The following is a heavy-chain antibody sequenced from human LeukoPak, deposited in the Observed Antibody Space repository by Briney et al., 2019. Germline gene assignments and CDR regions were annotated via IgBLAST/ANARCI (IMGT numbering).Heavy chain of an antibody. D-gene: IGHD3-16*01. CDR2: ISTSSSYI. V-gene: IGHV3-21*01. CDR3: VRDTFSPDAFDI. Sequence: PGGSLRLSCAASGFTFSSYSMNWVRQAPGKGLEWVSSISTSSSYIYSAGSVKGRFTISRDNAKNSLYLQMNSLRAEDTAVYYCVRDTFSPDAFDIWGQGTMVTVSS. J-gene: IGHJ3*02. CDR1: GFTFSSYS.